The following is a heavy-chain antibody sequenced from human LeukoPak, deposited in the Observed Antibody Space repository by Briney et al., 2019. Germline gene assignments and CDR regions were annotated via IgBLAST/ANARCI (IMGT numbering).Heavy chain of an antibody. CDR1: GYIFPAQY. D-gene: IGHD3-16*02. J-gene: IGHJ4*02. CDR3: ASYPRSVDTPPFDY. Sequence: ASVKVSCKSSGYIFPAQYMHWLRQAPGQGLEWMGWINHNNWDKQYAQSFRDRAILTRDTSTTTAYMELSSLRSDDTAVYFCASYPRSVDTPPFDYWGQGTLVTVSS. V-gene: IGHV1-2*02. CDR2: INHNNWDK.